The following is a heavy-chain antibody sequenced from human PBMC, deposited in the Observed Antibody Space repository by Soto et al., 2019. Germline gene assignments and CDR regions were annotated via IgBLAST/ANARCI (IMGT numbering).Heavy chain of an antibody. V-gene: IGHV4-59*01. Sequence: QVQLQESGPGLVKPSETLSLTCTVSGGSISSYYWSWIRQPPGKGLEWIGYIYYSGSTNYNPSLRSRVTISVDTSKSQFSLKLSSVTAADTAVYYCARQRYYYGSGSFPFFDYWGQGTLVTVSS. D-gene: IGHD3-10*01. CDR1: GGSISSYY. CDR3: ARQRYYYGSGSFPFFDY. CDR2: IYYSGST. J-gene: IGHJ4*02.